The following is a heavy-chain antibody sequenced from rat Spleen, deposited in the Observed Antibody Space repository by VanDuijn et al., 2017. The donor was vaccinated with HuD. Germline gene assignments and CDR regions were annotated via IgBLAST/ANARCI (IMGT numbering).Heavy chain of an antibody. CDR2: IHYDVTDT. V-gene: IGHV5-20*01. CDR1: GFTFSDSY. J-gene: IGHJ2*01. D-gene: IGHD1-12*01. CDR3: ARGTYYRH. Sequence: EVQLVESGGGLVQPGRSLKLSCAASGFTFSDSYMAWVRQAPTKGLEWVASIHYDVTDTYYRDSVKGRFTISRDDAESSLYLQMDSLKSDDTATYYCARGTYYRHWGQGVMVTVSS.